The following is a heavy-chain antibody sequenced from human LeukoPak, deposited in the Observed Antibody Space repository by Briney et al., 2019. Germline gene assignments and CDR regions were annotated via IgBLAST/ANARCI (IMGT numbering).Heavy chain of an antibody. CDR2: IRYDGSNK. CDR1: GFTLSSYG. D-gene: IGHD6-13*01. J-gene: IGHJ4*02. CDR3: AKGKTGYSSSWYEFDY. V-gene: IGHV3-30*02. Sequence: GGSLTLSCAASGFTLSSYGMHWLRQPPAKGLEWVAFIRYDGSNKYYADSVKRRFTISRDNSKHTQYLQMNSLRAEDTAVYYCAKGKTGYSSSWYEFDYWGQGTLVTVSS.